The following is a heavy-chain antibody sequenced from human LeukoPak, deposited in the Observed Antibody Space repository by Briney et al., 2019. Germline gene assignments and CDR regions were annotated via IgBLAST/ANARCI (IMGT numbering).Heavy chain of an antibody. CDR2: IYHNGRT. V-gene: IGHV4-4*02. D-gene: IGHD1-26*01. J-gene: IGHJ4*02. CDR3: AREEGATKYIDY. CDR1: DDSISSNKW. Sequence: PSGTLSLTCAVSDDSISSNKWWSWVRQPPGKGLEWIGEIYHNGRTNYNPSLKSRVTISVDKSKNQFSLKLTSVTAADTAVYYCAREEGATKYIDYWGQGTLVTVSS.